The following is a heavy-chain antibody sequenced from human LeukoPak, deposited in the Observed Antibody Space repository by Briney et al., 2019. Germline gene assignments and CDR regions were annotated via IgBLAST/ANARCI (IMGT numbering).Heavy chain of an antibody. CDR1: GGSISTYY. J-gene: IGHJ4*02. CDR3: AKVKADSGRFFFDF. V-gene: IGHV4-59*03. D-gene: IGHD1-26*01. Sequence: SETLSLTCTVSGGSISTYYWRWIRQPPGKELKWIGYIYYTGSTNYNPSLKSRVTLSLDTSKNQFSLRLSSVTAADTAVYYCAKVKADSGRFFFDFWGQGTLVTVSS. CDR2: IYYTGST.